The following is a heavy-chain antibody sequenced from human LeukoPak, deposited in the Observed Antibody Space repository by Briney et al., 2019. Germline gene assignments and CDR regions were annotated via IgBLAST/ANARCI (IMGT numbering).Heavy chain of an antibody. CDR1: GYTFTGYS. CDR2: INPNSGGT. D-gene: IGHD6-13*01. Sequence: ASVKVSCKASGYTFTGYSMHWVRQAPGQGLEWMGRINPNSGGTNYAQKFQGRVTMTRDTSIRTAYMELSSLRSDDTAVYYCARDRLAAGGSGAWGQGTLVTVSS. J-gene: IGHJ5*02. V-gene: IGHV1-2*06. CDR3: ARDRLAAGGSGA.